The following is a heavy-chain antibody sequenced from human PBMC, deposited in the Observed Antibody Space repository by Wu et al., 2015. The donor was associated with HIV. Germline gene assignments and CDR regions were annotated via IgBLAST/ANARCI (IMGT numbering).Heavy chain of an antibody. Sequence: VQLVQSGGEVKKPGASVKVACKSSGYIFSDFGIHWVRQGPGEGLEWMGRIVPLFDAPNYAQRFHDRLAITADGSTTTAYMELRNLRSEDTAVYFCTRSSFAGSSDTWYSFDKWGQGTLVTVSS. CDR3: TRSSFAGSSDTWYSFDK. CDR2: IVPLFDAP. J-gene: IGHJ4*02. V-gene: IGHV1-69*13. CDR1: GYIFSDFG. D-gene: IGHD6-13*01.